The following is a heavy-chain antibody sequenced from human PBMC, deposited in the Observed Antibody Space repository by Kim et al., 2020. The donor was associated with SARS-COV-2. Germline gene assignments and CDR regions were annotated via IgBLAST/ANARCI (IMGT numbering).Heavy chain of an antibody. Sequence: SETLSLTCTVSGGSMSGYYWTWMRQPPGKGLEWVGHSGESTSYNPSLTSRVTISVDMSKNQVSLKLTSVTAADMAVYYCVRGSGWYRETDWGQGTLVTVSS. CDR2: HSGEST. V-gene: IGHV4-59*01. CDR1: GGSMSGYY. J-gene: IGHJ4*02. D-gene: IGHD6-13*01. CDR3: VRGSGWYRETD.